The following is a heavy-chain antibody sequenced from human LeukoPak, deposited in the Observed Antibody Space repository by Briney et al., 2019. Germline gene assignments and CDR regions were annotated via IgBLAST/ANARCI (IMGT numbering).Heavy chain of an antibody. D-gene: IGHD5-12*01. J-gene: IGHJ6*02. V-gene: IGHV4-59*01. CDR1: GGSISSYY. Sequence: SETLSLTCTVSGGSISSYYWSWIRQLPGKGLEWIGYLYGSGTNNSHPSLKSRVTISVDTSKNQFSLKLSSVTAADTAVYYCARGGSGYDSFYYYGMDVWGQGTTVT. CDR3: ARGGSGYDSFYYYGMDV. CDR2: LYGSGTN.